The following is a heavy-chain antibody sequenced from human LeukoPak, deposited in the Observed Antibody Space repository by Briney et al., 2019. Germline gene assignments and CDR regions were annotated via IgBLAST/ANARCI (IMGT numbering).Heavy chain of an antibody. CDR2: IYYSGST. CDR3: ASRYCSSTSCQRRSFDY. CDR1: GGSISCSSYY. Sequence: PSETLSFTCTVSGGSISCSSYYWRWIRQPPGKGLELIGSIYYSGSTYYNPSLKSRVTISVYTSKNQFSLKLSSVTAADTAVYYCASRYCSSTSCQRRSFDYWGQGTLVTVSS. J-gene: IGHJ4*02. V-gene: IGHV4-39*01. D-gene: IGHD2-2*01.